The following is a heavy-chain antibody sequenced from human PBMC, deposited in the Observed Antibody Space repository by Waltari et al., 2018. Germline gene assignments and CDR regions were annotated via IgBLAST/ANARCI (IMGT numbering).Heavy chain of an antibody. CDR2: INTNTGNP. J-gene: IGHJ3*02. Sequence: QVQLVQSGSELKKPGASVKVSCKASGYTFTSYAMNWVRQAPGQGLEWMGWINTNTGNPTYAQGFTGRFVFSLDTSVSTAYLQISSLKAEDTAVYYCARPTMVQGVLSLNAFDIWGQGTMVTVSS. CDR3: ARPTMVQGVLSLNAFDI. D-gene: IGHD3-10*01. CDR1: GYTFTSYA. V-gene: IGHV7-4-1*02.